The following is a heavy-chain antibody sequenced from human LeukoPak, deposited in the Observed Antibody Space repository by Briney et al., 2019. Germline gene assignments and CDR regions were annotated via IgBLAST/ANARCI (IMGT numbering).Heavy chain of an antibody. J-gene: IGHJ5*02. CDR2: IIPILGIA. Sequence: SVKVSCTASGGTFSSYAISWVRQAPGQGLEWMGRIIPILGIANYAQTFQGRVTITADKSTSTAYMELSSLRSEDTAVYYCAREGRVTIFGVVFWFDPWGQGTLVTVSS. V-gene: IGHV1-69*04. CDR1: GGTFSSYA. CDR3: AREGRVTIFGVVFWFDP. D-gene: IGHD3-3*01.